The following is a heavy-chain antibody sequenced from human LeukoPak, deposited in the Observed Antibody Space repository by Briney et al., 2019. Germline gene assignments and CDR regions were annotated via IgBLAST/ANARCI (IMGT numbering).Heavy chain of an antibody. CDR1: GYSISSGYY. Sequence: PSETLSLTCTVSGYSISSGYYWGWIRQPPGKGLEWIGSIYHSGSTYYNPSLKSRVTISVDTSKNQFSLKLSSVTAADTAVYYCARVGPSGDYLDYWGQGTLVTVSS. D-gene: IGHD3-16*01. V-gene: IGHV4-38-2*02. CDR2: IYHSGST. J-gene: IGHJ4*02. CDR3: ARVGPSGDYLDY.